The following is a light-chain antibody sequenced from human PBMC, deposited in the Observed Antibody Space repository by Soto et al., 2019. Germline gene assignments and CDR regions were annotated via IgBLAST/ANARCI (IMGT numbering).Light chain of an antibody. J-gene: IGKJ1*01. CDR2: APS. V-gene: IGKV3-15*01. Sequence: EILMTQSPATLPVSPGERATLSCRASQRVSSNLAWYQRKPGQVPRLLIYAPSPRAPGVPAGFSGSGSGTESTLTILSRQSEVFAIYYCQQLYDCPLTFGQGTKVKI. CDR3: QQLYDCPLT. CDR1: QRVSSN.